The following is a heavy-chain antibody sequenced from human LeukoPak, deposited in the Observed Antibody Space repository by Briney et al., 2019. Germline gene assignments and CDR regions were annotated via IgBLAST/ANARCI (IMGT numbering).Heavy chain of an antibody. CDR2: IYHSGST. J-gene: IGHJ4*02. Sequence: SEALSLTCTVSGYSISSGYYWGWIRQPPGKGLERIGSIYHSGSTYYNPSLKSRVTISVDTSKNQFSLKLSSVTAADTAVYYCARDGDSSSWTHFDYWGQGTLVTVSS. CDR1: GYSISSGYY. CDR3: ARDGDSSSWTHFDY. V-gene: IGHV4-38-2*02. D-gene: IGHD6-13*01.